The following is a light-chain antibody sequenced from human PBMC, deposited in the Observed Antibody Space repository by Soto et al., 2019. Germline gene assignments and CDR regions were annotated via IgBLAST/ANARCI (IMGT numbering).Light chain of an antibody. CDR2: GAS. CDR3: QHYDSLPIT. J-gene: IGKJ5*01. Sequence: EIVLTQSPGTLSLSPGARATLSCRASQSVSSSYLAWYQQKPGQPPRIISYGASSRATGIPDRFSGSGSGTDFTLTISRLEPEDFAVFYCQHYDSLPITFGQGTRLEIK. V-gene: IGKV3-20*01. CDR1: QSVSSSY.